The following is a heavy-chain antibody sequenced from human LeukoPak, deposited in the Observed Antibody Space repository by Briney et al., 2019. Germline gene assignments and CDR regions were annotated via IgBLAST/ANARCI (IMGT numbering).Heavy chain of an antibody. V-gene: IGHV3-21*01. CDR2: ISSSSSYI. Sequence: PGGSLRLSCSASGFPFSSYSMNWVRQAPGKGLEWVSSISSSSSYIYYADSVKGRFTISRDNAKNSLYLQMNSLRAEDTAVYYCARDSPEYSSSYDYWGQGTLVTVSS. CDR1: GFPFSSYS. J-gene: IGHJ4*02. CDR3: ARDSPEYSSSYDY. D-gene: IGHD6-6*01.